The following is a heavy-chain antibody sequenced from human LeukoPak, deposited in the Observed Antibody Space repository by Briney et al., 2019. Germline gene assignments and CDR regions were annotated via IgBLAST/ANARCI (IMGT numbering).Heavy chain of an antibody. J-gene: IGHJ4*02. V-gene: IGHV1-2*02. Sequence: EASVKVSCKASGYTFTGYYMHWVRQAPGQGLEWMGWINPNSGGTNYAQKFQGRVTMTRDTSISTAYMELSRLRSDDTAVYYCARGGFIAAAPRDGDFDYWGQGTLVTVSS. CDR1: GYTFTGYY. D-gene: IGHD6-13*01. CDR3: ARGGFIAAAPRDGDFDY. CDR2: INPNSGGT.